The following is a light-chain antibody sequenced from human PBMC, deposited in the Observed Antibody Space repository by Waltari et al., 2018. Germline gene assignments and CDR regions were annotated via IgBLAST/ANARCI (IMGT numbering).Light chain of an antibody. CDR1: QSINRW. V-gene: IGKV1-5*03. CDR2: TAS. CDR3: QQDITYPWT. J-gene: IGKJ1*01. Sequence: DIQMTQSPSPLSASVGDRVTITCRAGQSINRWLAWYQQKPGKAPSLLIYTASTLQSGVPSRFRGSGAGTEFPLTISSLQPDDFATYCGQQDITYPWTFGQGTKVEIK.